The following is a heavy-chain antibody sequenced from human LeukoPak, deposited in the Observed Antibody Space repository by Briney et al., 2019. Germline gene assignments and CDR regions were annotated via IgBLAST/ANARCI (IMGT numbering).Heavy chain of an antibody. V-gene: IGHV3-48*04. CDR1: GFSISNYG. Sequence: GGSLRLSCAGSGFSISNYGMNWVRQAPGKGLEWLSFISSSGSIVYYADSMKGRFTISRDNAKNSLYLQMNSLRAEDTAVYYCARGQYTSDWYYFDYWGQGTLVTVSS. D-gene: IGHD6-19*01. CDR3: ARGQYTSDWYYFDY. J-gene: IGHJ4*02. CDR2: ISSSGSIV.